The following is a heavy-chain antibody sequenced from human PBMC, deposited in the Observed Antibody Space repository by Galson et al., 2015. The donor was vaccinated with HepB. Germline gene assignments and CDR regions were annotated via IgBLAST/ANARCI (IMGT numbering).Heavy chain of an antibody. CDR2: ISSSSSTI. Sequence: SLRLSCAASGFTFSSYSMNWVRQAPGKGLEWVSYISSSSSTIYYADSVKGRFTISRDNAKNSLYLQMNSLRAEDTAVYYCAREEGNGVSGLWQPYYYYYYGMDVWGQGTTVTVSS. J-gene: IGHJ6*02. V-gene: IGHV3-48*01. CDR1: GFTFSSYS. D-gene: IGHD4/OR15-4a*01. CDR3: AREEGNGVSGLWQPYYYYYYGMDV.